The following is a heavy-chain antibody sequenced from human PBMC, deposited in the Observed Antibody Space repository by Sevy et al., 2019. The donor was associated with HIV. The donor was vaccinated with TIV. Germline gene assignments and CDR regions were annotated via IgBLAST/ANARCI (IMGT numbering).Heavy chain of an antibody. J-gene: IGHJ5*02. CDR2: ISKDGKNQ. Sequence: QLGGSLRLSCSASGFNISPYSLHWVRQTPGKGLQWLAVISKDGKNQQFADFVRGRFSLSRDNSKNTFYLQMNNLRPEDTAVYYCAKQGYYYDAHSQSADWFDPWGQGTLVTVSS. V-gene: IGHV3-30-3*02. CDR3: AKQGYYYDAHSQSADWFDP. CDR1: GFNISPYS. D-gene: IGHD3-22*01.